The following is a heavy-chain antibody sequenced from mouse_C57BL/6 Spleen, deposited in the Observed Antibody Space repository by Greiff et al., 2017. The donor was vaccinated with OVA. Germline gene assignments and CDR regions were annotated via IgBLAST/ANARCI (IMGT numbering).Heavy chain of an antibody. CDR2: INPNNGGT. V-gene: IGHV1-26*01. CDR3: ARGSSYGDYAMDY. D-gene: IGHD1-1*01. Sequence: VQLQQSGPELVKPGASVKISCKASGYTFTDYYMNWVKQSHGKSLEWIGDINPNNGGTSYNQKFKGKATLTVDKSSSTAYMELRSLTSEDSAVYYCARGSSYGDYAMDYWGQGTSVTVSS. CDR1: GYTFTDYY. J-gene: IGHJ4*01.